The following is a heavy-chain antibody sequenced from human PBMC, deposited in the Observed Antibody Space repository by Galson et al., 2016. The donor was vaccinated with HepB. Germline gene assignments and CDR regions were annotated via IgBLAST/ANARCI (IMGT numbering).Heavy chain of an antibody. CDR1: GLTFSDHY. CDR2: IRDKANNYTT. V-gene: IGHV3-72*01. J-gene: IGHJ3*02. D-gene: IGHD5-12*01. Sequence: SLRLSCAASGLTFSDHYMDWVRQAPGKGLEWVGRIRDKANNYTTEYAASVEGRFSVSTDESKNSLYLQINSLETEDTAVYYCAKPTNSDAFHIWGQGTMVTVSS. CDR3: AKPTNSDAFHI.